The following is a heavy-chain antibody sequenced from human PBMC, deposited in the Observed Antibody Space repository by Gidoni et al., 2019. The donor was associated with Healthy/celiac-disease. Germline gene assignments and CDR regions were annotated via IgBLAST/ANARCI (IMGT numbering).Heavy chain of an antibody. CDR1: GYTFTSYY. CDR2: INPSGGST. CDR3: ARDEYDSSGYSNWFDP. J-gene: IGHJ5*02. D-gene: IGHD3-22*01. V-gene: IGHV1-46*03. Sequence: QVQLVQSGAEVKKPGASVKVSCKASGYTFTSYYMHWVRQAPGQGLEWMGIINPSGGSTSYAQKFQGRVTMTRDTSTSTVYMELSSLRSEDTAVYYCARDEYDSSGYSNWFDPWGQGTLVTVSS.